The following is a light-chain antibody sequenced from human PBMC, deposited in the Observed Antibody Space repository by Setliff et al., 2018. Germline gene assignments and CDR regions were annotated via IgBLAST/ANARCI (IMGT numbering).Light chain of an antibody. Sequence: QSVLTQPPPVSGAPGQRVTISCTGSSSDIGAGFSVHWYQQLPGTAPKLLIYGNSNRPSGVPDRFSGSKSGTSASLAITGLQAEDEADYYCQSYGGSLSGYVFGTGTKVTV. CDR3: QSYGGSLSGYV. CDR2: GNS. CDR1: SSDIGAGFS. V-gene: IGLV1-40*01. J-gene: IGLJ1*01.